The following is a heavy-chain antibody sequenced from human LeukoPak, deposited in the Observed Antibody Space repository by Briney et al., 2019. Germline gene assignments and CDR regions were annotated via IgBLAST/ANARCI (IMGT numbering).Heavy chain of an antibody. D-gene: IGHD6-13*01. CDR3: AGLAAAGTPHY. Sequence: SQTLSLNCTVSGGSISSGGYYWSWIRQHPRKGPEWIGYIYYSGSTYYNPSLKSRVTISVDTSKNQFSLKLSSVTAADTAVYYCAGLAAAGTPHYWGQGTLVTVSS. J-gene: IGHJ4*02. CDR1: GGSISSGGYY. V-gene: IGHV4-31*03. CDR2: IYYSGST.